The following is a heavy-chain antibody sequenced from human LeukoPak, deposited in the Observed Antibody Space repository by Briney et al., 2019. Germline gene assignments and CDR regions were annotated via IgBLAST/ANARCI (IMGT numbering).Heavy chain of an antibody. V-gene: IGHV4-4*07. Sequence: KPSETLSLTCTVSGGSISSYYWSWLRQPAGKGLEWIGRIYTSGSNNYNPSLKSRVTMSVDTSKNQFSLKLSSVTAADTAVYYCARELPVAGRFDPWGQGTLVTVSS. CDR3: ARELPVAGRFDP. D-gene: IGHD6-19*01. J-gene: IGHJ5*02. CDR1: GGSISSYY. CDR2: IYTSGSN.